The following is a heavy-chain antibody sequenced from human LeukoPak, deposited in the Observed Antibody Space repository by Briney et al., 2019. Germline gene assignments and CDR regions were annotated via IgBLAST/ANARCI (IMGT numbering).Heavy chain of an antibody. CDR3: AKDGGGYGRIDY. CDR2: SGTGGST. D-gene: IGHD5-12*01. CDR1: GITFGSYA. V-gene: IGHV3-23*01. Sequence: PGGSLRLSCAASGITFGSYAMTWVRQAPGKGLEWVSTSGTGGSTYYAASVKGRFTISRDNSKNTLYLQMNSLRTGDTAVYYCAKDGGGYGRIDYWGQGTLVSVSS. J-gene: IGHJ4*02.